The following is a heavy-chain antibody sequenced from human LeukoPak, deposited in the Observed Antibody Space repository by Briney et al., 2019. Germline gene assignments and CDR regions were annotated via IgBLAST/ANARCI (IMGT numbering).Heavy chain of an antibody. Sequence: GASVKVSCKASGYTFSIYYMHWVRQAPGQGLEWMGWINPGSGGTNYAQKFQGRVTMTRDTSISTAYMELSRLTSDDTAVFYCARGHHYFVSGSYYNFWGQGTLVTVSS. CDR1: GYTFSIYY. CDR2: INPGSGGT. D-gene: IGHD3-10*01. J-gene: IGHJ4*02. V-gene: IGHV1-2*02. CDR3: ARGHHYFVSGSYYNF.